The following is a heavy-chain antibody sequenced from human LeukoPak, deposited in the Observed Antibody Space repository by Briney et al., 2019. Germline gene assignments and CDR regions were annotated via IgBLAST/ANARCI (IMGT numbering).Heavy chain of an antibody. V-gene: IGHV4-34*01. CDR1: GGSISNYY. CDR2: INHSGST. D-gene: IGHD6-19*01. J-gene: IGHJ4*02. CDR3: ARAAVAGDYFDY. Sequence: SETLSLTCTVSGGSISNYYWTWIRQPPGKGLEWIGEINHSGSTNYNPSLKSRVTISVDTSKNQFSLKLSSVTAADTAVYYCARAAVAGDYFDYWGQGTLVTVSS.